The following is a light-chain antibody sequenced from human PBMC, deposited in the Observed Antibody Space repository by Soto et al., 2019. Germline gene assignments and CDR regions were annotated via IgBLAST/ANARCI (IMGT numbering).Light chain of an antibody. V-gene: IGKV1-9*01. CDR1: QGIGTY. CDR2: ASS. CDR3: QQVESYTRK. Sequence: QFTQSPSSLSASVGDRVTVTCLSSQGIGTYLVWYQQKSGKAPTVLIYASSTLQTGVPSRFSGSGSGTDFSITISSIQPEDVETYYCQQVESYTRKFGQGTKVAIK. J-gene: IGKJ1*01.